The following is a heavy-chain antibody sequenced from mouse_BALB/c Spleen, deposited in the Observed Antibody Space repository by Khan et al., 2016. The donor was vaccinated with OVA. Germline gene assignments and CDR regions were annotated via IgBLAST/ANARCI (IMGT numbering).Heavy chain of an antibody. J-gene: IGHJ4*01. CDR2: IWSGGST. Sequence: QVQLKESGPGLVAPSQSLSITCTVAGFSLSRYSVHWVRQPPGKGLEWLGMIWSGGSTDYNSALTSRLSISKDNSKSQVFLKMNSLQTGDTAMYXSARNKYGNYVSLDYWGQGTSVTVSS. CDR3: ARNKYGNYVSLDY. D-gene: IGHD2-10*02. CDR1: GFSLSRYS. V-gene: IGHV2-6-4*01.